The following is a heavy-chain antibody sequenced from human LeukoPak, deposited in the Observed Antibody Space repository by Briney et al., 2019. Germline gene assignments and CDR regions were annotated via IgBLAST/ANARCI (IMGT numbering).Heavy chain of an antibody. Sequence: SETLSLTCTVSGDPMTLYYWSWIRQPPGKGLEWIGYMSYSGDTRYNPSLKSRVTISVDAYNNQFSLRLTSMTAADTATYYCARDGRGGLFYYFDSWGPGILVTVSS. J-gene: IGHJ4*02. CDR1: GDPMTLYY. CDR3: ARDGRGGLFYYFDS. V-gene: IGHV4-59*01. CDR2: MSYSGDT. D-gene: IGHD3/OR15-3a*01.